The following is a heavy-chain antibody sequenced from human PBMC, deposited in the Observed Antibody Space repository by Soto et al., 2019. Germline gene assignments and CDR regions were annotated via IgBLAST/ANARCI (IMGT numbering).Heavy chain of an antibody. CDR2: IIPIFGTA. CDR1: GGTFSSYA. D-gene: IGHD3-22*01. J-gene: IGHJ6*02. V-gene: IGHV1-69*01. CDR3: AREALTHYYASSGSHYYYYGMDV. Sequence: QVQLVQSGAEVKKPGSSVKVSCKASGGTFSSYAISWVRQAPGQGLEWMGGIIPIFGTANYAQKFQGRVTITADESTSTAYMELSSLRSEDTAVYYCAREALTHYYASSGSHYYYYGMDVWGQGTTVTVSS.